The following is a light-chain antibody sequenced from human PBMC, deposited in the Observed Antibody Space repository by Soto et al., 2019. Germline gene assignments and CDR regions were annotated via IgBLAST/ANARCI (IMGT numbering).Light chain of an antibody. J-gene: IGKJ1*01. CDR1: QSVSNN. CDR2: GAS. CDR3: QQYNNWWT. Sequence: EIVMTQSPATLSLSPGARATLSCRASQSVSNNLAWYHQKPGQAPRLLIYGASTRATGIPARFSGSGSGTEFTLTLSSLQSEDFAVYYCQQYNNWWTFGQGTKVEIK. V-gene: IGKV3-15*01.